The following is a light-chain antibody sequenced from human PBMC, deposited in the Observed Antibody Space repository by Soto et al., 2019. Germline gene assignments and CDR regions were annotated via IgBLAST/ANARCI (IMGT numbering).Light chain of an antibody. CDR3: QQSYITPLT. CDR2: AAS. J-gene: IGKJ4*01. Sequence: DIQMTQSPSSLSASVGDRVTITCRASQSIRSFLNWYQQKPGKAPNLLIYAASSLQSGVPSRFSGGGSGTDFTLTISSLQPEDFATYYCQQSYITPLTFGGGSKVEIK. CDR1: QSIRSF. V-gene: IGKV1-39*01.